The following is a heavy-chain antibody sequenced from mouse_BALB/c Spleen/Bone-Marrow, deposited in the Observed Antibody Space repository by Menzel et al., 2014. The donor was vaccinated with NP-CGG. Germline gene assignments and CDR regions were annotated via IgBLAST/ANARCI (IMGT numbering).Heavy chain of an antibody. V-gene: IGHV2-9*02. CDR1: GFSLTSYG. CDR2: IWAGGST. CDR3: ARRGNGYYFDY. Sequence: VMLVESGPGLVAPSQSLSITCTVSGFSLTSYGVHWVRQPPGKGLEWLGVIWAGGSTNYNSALMSRLSISRDNSKSQVFLKMNSLQTDDTAMYYCARRGNGYYFDYWGQGTTLTVSS. J-gene: IGHJ2*01. D-gene: IGHD2-2*01.